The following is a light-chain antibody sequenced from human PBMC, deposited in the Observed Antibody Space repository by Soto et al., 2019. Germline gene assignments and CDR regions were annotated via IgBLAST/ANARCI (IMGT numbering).Light chain of an antibody. CDR1: RSLSSSF. J-gene: IGKJ1*01. Sequence: EIVLTQSPGTLSLSPGERATLSCRASRSLSSSFLAWYQQKPGQAPRLLIYGASSRATGIPDRFSGGGSGTDFTLTISRLEPEDFAVYYCHQYDDSPQTFGQGTKVEIK. CDR3: HQYDDSPQT. CDR2: GAS. V-gene: IGKV3-20*01.